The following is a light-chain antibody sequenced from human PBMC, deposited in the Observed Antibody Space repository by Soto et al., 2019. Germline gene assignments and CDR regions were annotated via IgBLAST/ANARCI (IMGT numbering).Light chain of an antibody. CDR1: QTISSY. V-gene: IGKV1-39*01. Sequence: DIQMTQSPSSLSASVGDRVSITCRASQTISSYLNWYQQRPGKAPKLLISAASNLQRGVPSRFSGAGSGTDFPLTISSLQPEDFTTYYCQQSHSSPWTFGQGTKVKIK. CDR2: AAS. J-gene: IGKJ1*01. CDR3: QQSHSSPWT.